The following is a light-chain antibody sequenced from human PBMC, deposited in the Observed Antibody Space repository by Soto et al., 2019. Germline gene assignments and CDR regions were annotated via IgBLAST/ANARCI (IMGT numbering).Light chain of an antibody. J-gene: IGLJ3*02. CDR2: DVS. CDR1: TSDVGAYNY. CDR3: NSYTSSSTWV. V-gene: IGLV2-14*01. Sequence: QSVLTQPASASGSPGQSITISCTGTTSDVGAYNYVSWYQQLPGKAPKLMIYDVSDRPSGVSNCFSGSKSGNTASLTISGLQAEDEADYYGNSYTSSSTWVFGGGTQLTVL.